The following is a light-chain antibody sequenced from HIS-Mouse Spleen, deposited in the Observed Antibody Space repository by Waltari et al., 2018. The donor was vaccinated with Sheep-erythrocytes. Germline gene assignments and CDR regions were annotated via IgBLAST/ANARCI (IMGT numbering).Light chain of an antibody. CDR1: KLGDKY. V-gene: IGLV3-1*01. J-gene: IGLJ2*01. Sequence: SYELTQPPSVSVSPGQTASITCYGAKLGDKYACWYQQKPGQSPVLVIYQDSKRPSGIPERFSGSNSGNTATLTISGTQAMDEADYYCQAWDSSTAVVFGGGTKLTVL. CDR2: QDS. CDR3: QAWDSSTAVV.